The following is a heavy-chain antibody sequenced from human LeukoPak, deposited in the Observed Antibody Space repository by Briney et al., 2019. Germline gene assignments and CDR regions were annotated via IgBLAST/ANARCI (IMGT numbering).Heavy chain of an antibody. V-gene: IGHV3-53*01. J-gene: IGHJ3*02. D-gene: IGHD3-22*01. CDR2: IYSGRST. CDR1: GFTVSSNY. Sequence: GGSLRLSCAASGFTVSSNYMSWVRQAPGKGLELVSVIYSGRSTYYEDSVQGRFAISRDNSKNTLYLQMNSLRAEDTAVYYCARVGVPHFNYYDSSAHLGQYAFDIWGQGIMVTVSS. CDR3: ARVGVPHFNYYDSSAHLGQYAFDI.